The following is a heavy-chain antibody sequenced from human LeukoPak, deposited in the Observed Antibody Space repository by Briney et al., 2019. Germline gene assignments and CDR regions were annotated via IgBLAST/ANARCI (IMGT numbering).Heavy chain of an antibody. J-gene: IGHJ4*02. CDR3: ARLVAATGNFDY. V-gene: IGHV4-30-2*01. D-gene: IGHD6-13*01. CDR2: IYHSGST. CDR1: SGSISSGGYS. Sequence: SETLSLTCAVSSGSISSGGYSWSWIRQPPGKGLEWIGYIYHSGSTYYNPSLKSRVTISVDRSKNQFSLELSSVTAADTAVYYCARLVAATGNFDYWGQGTLVTVSS.